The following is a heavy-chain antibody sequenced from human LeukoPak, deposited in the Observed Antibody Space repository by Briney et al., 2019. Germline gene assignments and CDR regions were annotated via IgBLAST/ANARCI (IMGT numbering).Heavy chain of an antibody. J-gene: IGHJ6*03. Sequence: SETLSLTCSISDDSINNDRYFWAWIRQPPGKGLEWIASINYSGRTYYNPSLNSRLIISVDTAKRQFSLKLSSVTAADTAVYYCARDSRPLYYYMDVWGKGTTVTVSS. CDR2: INYSGRT. D-gene: IGHD2-2*01. CDR1: DDSINNDRYF. V-gene: IGHV4-39*07. CDR3: ARDSRPLYYYMDV.